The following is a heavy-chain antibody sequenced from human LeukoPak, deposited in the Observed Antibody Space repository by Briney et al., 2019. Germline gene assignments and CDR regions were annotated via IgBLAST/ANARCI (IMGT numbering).Heavy chain of an antibody. V-gene: IGHV4-31*03. J-gene: IGHJ4*02. CDR3: ARGDRSYPPCFFDY. Sequence: SQTLSLTCTVSGGSISSGGYYWSWIRQHPGKGLEWIGYIYYSGSTYYNPSLKSRVTISVDTSKNQFSLKLSSVTAADTAVYYCARGDRSYPPCFFDYWGQGTLVTVSS. D-gene: IGHD3-16*02. CDR1: GGSISSGGYY. CDR2: IYYSGST.